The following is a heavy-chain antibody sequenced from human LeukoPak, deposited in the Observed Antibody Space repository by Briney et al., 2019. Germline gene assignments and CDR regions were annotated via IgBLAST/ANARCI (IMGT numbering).Heavy chain of an antibody. CDR1: GFTFSSYG. J-gene: IGHJ5*02. Sequence: GGSLRLSCAASGFTFSSYGIHWVRQAPGKGLEWVANIKQDGSEKYYVDSVKGRFTISRDNAKNSLYLQMNSLRAEDTAVYYCARDRYEYDSSTYFGCYAWGLGTLVTVSS. CDR3: ARDRYEYDSSTYFGCYA. V-gene: IGHV3-7*01. CDR2: IKQDGSEK. D-gene: IGHD3-22*01.